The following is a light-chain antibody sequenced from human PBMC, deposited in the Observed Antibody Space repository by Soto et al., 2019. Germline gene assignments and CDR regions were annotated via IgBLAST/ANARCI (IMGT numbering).Light chain of an antibody. CDR3: MQALQTPDT. CDR1: QSLLHSNGYNY. V-gene: IGKV2-28*01. CDR2: LGS. Sequence: DIVMTQSPLSLPVTPGEPASISCRSSQSLLHSNGYNYLDWYLQKPGQSPQLLIYLGSNRASGVPDRFSGSGSGTDVTLKISRGEAEDVGVYYCMQALQTPDTFGQGTKLEIK. J-gene: IGKJ2*01.